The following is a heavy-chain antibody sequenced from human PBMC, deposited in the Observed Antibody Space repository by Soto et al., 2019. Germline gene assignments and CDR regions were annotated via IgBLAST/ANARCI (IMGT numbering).Heavy chain of an antibody. J-gene: IGHJ5*02. V-gene: IGHV1-3*04. CDR2: IHTGDGDT. CDR3: ARVPRYTSDIVQVPAVMYEDWFVP. CDR1: GYSFSKYA. D-gene: IGHD2-8*01. Sequence: QAQLVQSGAEVKKPGASVKLSCKASGYSFSKYAVQWVRQAPGQSLEWMGWIHTGDGDTKLSQKFHDRVTITRDTSATTDYMELSSLRSEDTAIYYCARVPRYTSDIVQVPAVMYEDWFVPWGQGTLVTVSS.